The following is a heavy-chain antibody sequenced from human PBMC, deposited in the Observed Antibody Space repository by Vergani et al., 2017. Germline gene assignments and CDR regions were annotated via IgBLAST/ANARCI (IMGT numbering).Heavy chain of an antibody. CDR2: IRSKANSYGT. V-gene: IGHV3-73*02. Sequence: EVQLVESGGGLVQPGGSLTLSCPASAFSFSGSAFHWVRQASGKGLGCLGLIRSKANSYGTAYAASVKGMFTISRDDSKNTAYLQMNSVKTEDTAVYYCTSPGGYYDSSGYRYWGQGTLVTVSS. CDR1: AFSFSGSA. J-gene: IGHJ4*02. CDR3: TSPGGYYDSSGYRY. D-gene: IGHD3-22*01.